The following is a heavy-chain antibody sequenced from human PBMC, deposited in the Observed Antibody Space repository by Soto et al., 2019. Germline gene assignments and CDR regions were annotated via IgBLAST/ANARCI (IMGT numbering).Heavy chain of an antibody. CDR2: ISGSGGST. Sequence: GGSLRLSCAASGFTFSSYAMSWVRQAPGKGLEWVSAISGSGGSTYYTDSVKGRFTISRDNSKNTLYLQMNSLRAEDTAVYYCAKDRQSSSSKAYYYYGMDVWGQGTTVTVSS. J-gene: IGHJ6*02. CDR1: GFTFSSYA. CDR3: AKDRQSSSSKAYYYYGMDV. V-gene: IGHV3-23*01. D-gene: IGHD6-6*01.